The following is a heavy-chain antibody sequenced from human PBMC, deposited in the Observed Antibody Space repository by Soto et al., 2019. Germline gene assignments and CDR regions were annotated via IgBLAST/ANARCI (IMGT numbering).Heavy chain of an antibody. D-gene: IGHD5-12*01. CDR1: GYSFTSYW. J-gene: IGHJ5*02. V-gene: IGHV5-51*01. Sequence: PGESLKISCKGSGYSFTSYWIGWVRQMPGKGLEWMGIIYPGDSDTRHSPSFQGQVTISADKSISTAYLQWSSLKASDTAMYYCARRGKGGYVTVYNWFDPWGQGTLVTVPQ. CDR3: ARRGKGGYVTVYNWFDP. CDR2: IYPGDSDT.